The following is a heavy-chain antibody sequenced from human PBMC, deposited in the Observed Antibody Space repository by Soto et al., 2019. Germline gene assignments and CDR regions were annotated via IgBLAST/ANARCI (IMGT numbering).Heavy chain of an antibody. CDR1: GYTFTKYT. CDR3: ARDATLHFDFWKKWNWFDL. J-gene: IGHJ5*02. Sequence: GPSVKVSCKTSGYTFTKYTIHWVRQAPGQRLEWMGWINAGNGNTEYSQKFQGRVTITRDTSASTAYMELSSLRSEDSGVYYCARDATLHFDFWKKWNWFDLWGQGILVTVSS. D-gene: IGHD3-3*01. V-gene: IGHV1-3*01. CDR2: INAGNGNT.